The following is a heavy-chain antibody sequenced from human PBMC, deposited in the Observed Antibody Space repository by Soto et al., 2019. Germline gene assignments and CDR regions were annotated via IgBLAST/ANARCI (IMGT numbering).Heavy chain of an antibody. Sequence: SETLSLTCTVSGGSISSYYWSWIRQPPGKGLEWIGYIYYSGSTNYNPSLKSRVTISVDTSKNQFSLKLSSVTAADTAVYYCARGGDYYDSSGYIRPHFDYWGQGTLVTVSS. CDR3: ARGGDYYDSSGYIRPHFDY. J-gene: IGHJ4*02. D-gene: IGHD3-22*01. V-gene: IGHV4-59*01. CDR1: GGSISSYY. CDR2: IYYSGST.